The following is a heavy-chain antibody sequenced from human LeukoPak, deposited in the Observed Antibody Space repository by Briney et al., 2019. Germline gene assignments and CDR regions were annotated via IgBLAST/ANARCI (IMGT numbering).Heavy chain of an antibody. D-gene: IGHD3-22*01. J-gene: IGHJ4*02. V-gene: IGHV4-59*01. CDR2: IHYSGYT. Sequence: PSETLSLTCTVSGGSINNYYWSWIRQPPGKGLEWIAYIHYSGYTAYNPSLKSRVTMSLDTSKSQFSLKLSSVTAADTAVYYCARYARGGYTIDYWGRGTLVTVSS. CDR1: GGSINNYY. CDR3: ARYARGGYTIDY.